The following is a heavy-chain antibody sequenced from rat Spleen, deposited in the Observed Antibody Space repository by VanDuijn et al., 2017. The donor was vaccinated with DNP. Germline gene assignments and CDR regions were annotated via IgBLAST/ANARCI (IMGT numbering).Heavy chain of an antibody. CDR1: GLTFSNYG. D-gene: IGHD1-1*01. Sequence: EVQLVESGGGLVQPGRSLKLSCAVSGLTFSNYGMHWIRQAPTKGLEWVASISPSGRSTYYRDSVKGRFTISRDNAKSTLYLQMDSLRSEDTATYYCARHNIYYSLDYWGQGVMVTVSS. CDR3: ARHNIYYSLDY. J-gene: IGHJ2*01. CDR2: ISPSGRST. V-gene: IGHV5-19*01.